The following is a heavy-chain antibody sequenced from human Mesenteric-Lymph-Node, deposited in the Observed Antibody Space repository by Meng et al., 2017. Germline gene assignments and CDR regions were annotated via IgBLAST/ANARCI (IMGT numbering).Heavy chain of an antibody. CDR2: MYHSGTT. Sequence: HGEVQGSGPGLAKPSGTLSLTCAVSCGSISSSNWWSWVRQPPGKGLEWIGEMYHSGTTNYNPSLKSRVTISRDNSKNTLYLLMNSLRAEDTAVYYCAEDSTYYYSDTNPYSFDYWGQGTLVTVSS. CDR1: CGSISSSNW. V-gene: IGHV4-4*02. CDR3: AEDSTYYYSDTNPYSFDY. J-gene: IGHJ4*02. D-gene: IGHD3-22*01.